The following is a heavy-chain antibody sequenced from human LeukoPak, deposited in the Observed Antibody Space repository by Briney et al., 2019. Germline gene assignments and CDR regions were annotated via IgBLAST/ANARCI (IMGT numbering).Heavy chain of an antibody. J-gene: IGHJ6*02. CDR3: ASPQGSTMVRGGGYYYYGMDV. V-gene: IGHV3-74*01. Sequence: GSLRLSCAASGFTFSSYWMHWVRQAPGKGLVWVSRINSDGSSTSYADSVKGRFTISRDNAKNTLYLQMNSLRAEDTAVYYCASPQGSTMVRGGGYYYYGMDVWGQGTTVTVSS. CDR1: GFTFSSYW. D-gene: IGHD3-10*01. CDR2: INSDGSST.